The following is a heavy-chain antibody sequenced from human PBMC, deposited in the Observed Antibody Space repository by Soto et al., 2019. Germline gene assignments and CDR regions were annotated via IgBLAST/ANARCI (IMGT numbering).Heavy chain of an antibody. V-gene: IGHV3-13*01. CDR1: GFTFSSYD. J-gene: IGHJ6*02. D-gene: IGHD6-6*01. CDR3: ARRAARPGYYGMDV. CDR2: IGTAGDT. Sequence: PGGSLRLSCAASGFTFSSYDMHWVRQATGKGLEWVSAIGTAGDTYYPGSVKGRFTISRENAKNSLYLQMNSLRAGDTAVYYCARRAARPGYYGMDVWGQGTTGTVS.